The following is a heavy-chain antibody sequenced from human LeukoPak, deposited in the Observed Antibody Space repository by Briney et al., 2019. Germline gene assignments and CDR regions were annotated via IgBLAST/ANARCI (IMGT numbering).Heavy chain of an antibody. CDR2: IYSGGTT. V-gene: IGHV3-53*01. CDR3: LRDLNWSLDQ. CDR1: GFTVSTNY. J-gene: IGHJ4*02. D-gene: IGHD1-20*01. Sequence: GGSPRLSCAASGFTVSTNYMSWVRQAPGKGPECVSVIYSGGTTYYADSVKGRFIISRDNSKNTLYLQMNSQRAEDTAVYYCLRDLNWSLDQWGQGTLVTVSS.